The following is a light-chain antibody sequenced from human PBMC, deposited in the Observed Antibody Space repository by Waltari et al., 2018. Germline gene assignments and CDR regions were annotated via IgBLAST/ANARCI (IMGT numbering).Light chain of an antibody. Sequence: QSALTQPASVSGSPGQSITISCPGPSSDVGGSHPVSWYQQHPGKAPKLMIYDVSNRPSGVSNRFSGSKSGNTASLTISGLQAEDEADYYCSSYTSSSTYVFGTGTRVTVL. CDR1: SSDVGGSHP. CDR2: DVS. V-gene: IGLV2-14*03. CDR3: SSYTSSSTYV. J-gene: IGLJ1*01.